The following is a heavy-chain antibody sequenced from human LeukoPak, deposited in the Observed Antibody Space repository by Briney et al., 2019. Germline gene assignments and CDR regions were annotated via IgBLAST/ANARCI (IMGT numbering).Heavy chain of an antibody. CDR2: IIPIFGTA. CDR1: GGTFSSYA. D-gene: IGHD1-20*01. CDR3: ARGINGSRRLFDY. Sequence: SVKVSCKASGGTFSSYAISWVRQAPGQGLEWMGGIIPIFGTANYAQKFQGRVTITTDESTSTAYMALSSLRSEDTAVYYCARGINGSRRLFDYWGQGTLVTVSS. J-gene: IGHJ4*02. V-gene: IGHV1-69*05.